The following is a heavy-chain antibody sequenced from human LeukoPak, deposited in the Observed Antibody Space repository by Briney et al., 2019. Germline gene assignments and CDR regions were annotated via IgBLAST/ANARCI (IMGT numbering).Heavy chain of an antibody. CDR3: ARGKAGVDFDY. J-gene: IGHJ4*02. D-gene: IGHD3-10*01. Sequence: PGGSLRLSCAASGVTFSSYDMHWVRQATGKGLEWVSAIGTAGDTYYPGSVKGRFTISRENAKNSLYLQMNSLRAGDTAVYYCARGKAGVDFDYWGQGTLVTVSS. CDR1: GVTFSSYD. CDR2: IGTAGDT. V-gene: IGHV3-13*01.